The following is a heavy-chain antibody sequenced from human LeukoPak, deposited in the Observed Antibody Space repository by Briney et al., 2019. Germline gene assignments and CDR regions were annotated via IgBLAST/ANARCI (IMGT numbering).Heavy chain of an antibody. J-gene: IGHJ6*03. CDR3: ARGAEYGGDFGHFYYYMDV. CDR1: VGTCNSYA. D-gene: IGHD2-21*02. V-gene: IGHV1-69*13. Sequence: ASANVSCKAFVGTCNSYAFNWVRQAPGQGLEWMGGIIPILGTANYAQRFQGPITITADESTSTAYMELSSLRSEDTAVYYCARGAEYGGDFGHFYYYMDVWGKGTTVTVSS. CDR2: IIPILGTA.